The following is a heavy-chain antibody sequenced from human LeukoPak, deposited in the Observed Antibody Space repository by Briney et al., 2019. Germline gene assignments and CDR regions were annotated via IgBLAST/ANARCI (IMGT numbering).Heavy chain of an antibody. J-gene: IGHJ4*02. Sequence: GESLKISCKSSGYNFTNFWIGWGRQMPGKGLEWMGIIYLGDSDTRYSPSFQGQVTISADKSISTAYLHWNSLKASDTAMYYCARLTTGHLDYWGQGTLVTVSS. CDR2: IYLGDSDT. CDR1: GYNFTNFW. V-gene: IGHV5-51*01. CDR3: ARLTTGHLDY. D-gene: IGHD1-1*01.